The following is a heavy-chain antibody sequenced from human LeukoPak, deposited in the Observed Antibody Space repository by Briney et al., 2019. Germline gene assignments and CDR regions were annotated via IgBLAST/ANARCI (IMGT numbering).Heavy chain of an antibody. D-gene: IGHD6-19*01. Sequence: PGRSLRLSCAASGFTFDDYAMHWVRQAPGKGLEWVSGISWNSGSIGYADSVKGRFTISRDNAKNSLYLQMNSLRAEDTALYYCARSRAVAGTSPNNWFDPWGQGTLVTVSS. CDR3: ARSRAVAGTSPNNWFDP. V-gene: IGHV3-9*01. J-gene: IGHJ5*02. CDR2: ISWNSGSI. CDR1: GFTFDDYA.